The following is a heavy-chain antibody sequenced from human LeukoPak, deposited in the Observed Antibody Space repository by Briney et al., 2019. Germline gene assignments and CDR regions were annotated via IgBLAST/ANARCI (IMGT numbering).Heavy chain of an antibody. D-gene: IGHD3-10*01. V-gene: IGHV1-2*02. J-gene: IGHJ4*02. Sequence: ASVKVSCKASGYTFTGYYMHWVRQAPGQGLEWMGWINPNSGGTNYAQKFQGRVTMTRDTSISTAYMELSRLRSDDTAVYYCAREAVPTYYYGSGSHYSDYWGQGTLVTVSS. CDR1: GYTFTGYY. CDR3: AREAVPTYYYGSGSHYSDY. CDR2: INPNSGGT.